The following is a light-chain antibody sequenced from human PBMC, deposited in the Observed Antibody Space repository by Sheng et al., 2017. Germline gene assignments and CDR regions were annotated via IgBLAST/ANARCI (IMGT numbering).Light chain of an antibody. CDR3: QQYNNWPET. J-gene: IGKJ1*01. Sequence: EIVMTQSPATLSVSPGERATLSCRASQSVSSNLAWYQQKPGQAPXLLIYGASTRATGIPARFXGSGSGXEFTLTISSLQSEDFAVYYCQQYNNWPETFGQGTKVEIK. CDR2: GAS. CDR1: QSVSSN. V-gene: IGKV3-15*01.